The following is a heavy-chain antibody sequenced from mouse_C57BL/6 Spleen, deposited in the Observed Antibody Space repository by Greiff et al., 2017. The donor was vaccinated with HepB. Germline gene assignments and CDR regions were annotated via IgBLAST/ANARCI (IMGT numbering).Heavy chain of an antibody. D-gene: IGHD2-2*01. CDR1: GFTFSSYA. Sequence: EVKLVESGEGLVKPGGSLKLSCAASGFTFSSYAMSWVRQTPEKRLEWVAYISSGGDYIYYADTVKGRFTISRDNARNTLYLQMSSLKSEDTAMYYCTRDLGGYDRYFDVWGTGTTVTVSS. J-gene: IGHJ1*03. CDR3: TRDLGGYDRYFDV. CDR2: ISSGGDYI. V-gene: IGHV5-9-1*02.